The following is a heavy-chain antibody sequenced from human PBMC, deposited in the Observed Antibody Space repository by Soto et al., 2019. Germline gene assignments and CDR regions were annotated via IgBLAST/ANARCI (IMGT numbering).Heavy chain of an antibody. CDR3: ARDPNIVLVPAAIYYYYGMEV. D-gene: IGHD2-2*01. Sequence: GGSLRLFCAASGFTFSSYWMSWVRQAPGKGLEWMANIKQDGSEKYYVDSVKGRFTISRDNAKNSLYLQMNSLRAEDTAVYYCARDPNIVLVPAAIYYYYGMEVWGQGTTVTVSS. J-gene: IGHJ6*02. V-gene: IGHV3-7*01. CDR1: GFTFSSYW. CDR2: IKQDGSEK.